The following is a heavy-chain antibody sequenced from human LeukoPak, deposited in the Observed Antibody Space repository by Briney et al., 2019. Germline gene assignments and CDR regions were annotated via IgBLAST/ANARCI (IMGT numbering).Heavy chain of an antibody. J-gene: IGHJ4*02. CDR3: VRGGDDYSLFDY. D-gene: IGHD4-11*01. Sequence: GGSLRLSCAASGFTFSNYGIHWVRQAPGKGLEWVAVISNDGINKYYADSVKGRFTISRDNAKNSLYLQMNSLRAEDTALYHCVRGGDDYSLFDYWGQGTLVTVSS. V-gene: IGHV3-30*03. CDR2: ISNDGINK. CDR1: GFTFSNYG.